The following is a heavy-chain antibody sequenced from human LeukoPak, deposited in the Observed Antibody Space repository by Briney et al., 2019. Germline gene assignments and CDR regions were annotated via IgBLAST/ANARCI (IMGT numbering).Heavy chain of an antibody. Sequence: SETLSLTCTVSGGSISSSSYYWGWIRQPPGKGLEWLGSIYYSGSTYYNPSLKSRVTISVDTSKNQFSLKLSSVSAADTAVYCCARHSDIEFFDPWGQGTLVTVSS. CDR1: GGSISSSSYY. V-gene: IGHV4-39*01. CDR3: ARHSDIEFFDP. CDR2: IYYSGST. D-gene: IGHD2-15*01. J-gene: IGHJ5*02.